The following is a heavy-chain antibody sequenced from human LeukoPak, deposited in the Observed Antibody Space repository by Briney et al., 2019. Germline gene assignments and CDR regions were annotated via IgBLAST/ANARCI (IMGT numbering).Heavy chain of an antibody. D-gene: IGHD2-15*01. CDR3: AKQVACSGGSCYLNWLDP. CDR2: MSGRNGST. V-gene: IGHV3-23*01. Sequence: PGGSLRLSCAASGFTFSDHYMDWVRQAPGKGLEWVSGMSGRNGSTYYADSVKGRFTISRDNSKNMLFLQMNSLRAEDTAVYYCAKQVACSGGSCYLNWLDPWGQGTLVTVSS. CDR1: GFTFSDHY. J-gene: IGHJ5*02.